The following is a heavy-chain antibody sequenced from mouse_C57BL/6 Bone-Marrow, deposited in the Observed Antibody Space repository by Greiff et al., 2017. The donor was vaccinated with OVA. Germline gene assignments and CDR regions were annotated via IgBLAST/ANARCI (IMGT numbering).Heavy chain of an antibody. V-gene: IGHV14-4*01. Sequence: VQLQQSGAELVRPGASVKLSCTASGFNIKDDYMHWVKQRPEQGLEWIGWIDPENGDTEYASKVQGKATITADTSSNTAYLQLSSLTSEDTAVYYGTTAYEYAMDYWGQGTSVTVSS. CDR2: IDPENGDT. CDR1: GFNIKDDY. D-gene: IGHD1-1*01. CDR3: TTAYEYAMDY. J-gene: IGHJ4*01.